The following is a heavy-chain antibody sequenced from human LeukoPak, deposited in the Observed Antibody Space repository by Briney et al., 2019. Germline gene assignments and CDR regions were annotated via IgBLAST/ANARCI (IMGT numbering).Heavy chain of an antibody. J-gene: IGHJ4*01. V-gene: IGHV1-2*02. D-gene: IGHD6-13*01. CDR2: INPNSGGT. CDR3: ARGGVRTAASSLGY. Sequence: ASVKVSFKASGYTFTGYYMHWVRQAPGQGLEWMGWINPNSGGTNYAQKFQGRVTMTRDTSITTAYMELTRLKSDDTAVYYCARGGVRTAASSLGYWGQGTLVTVSS. CDR1: GYTFTGYY.